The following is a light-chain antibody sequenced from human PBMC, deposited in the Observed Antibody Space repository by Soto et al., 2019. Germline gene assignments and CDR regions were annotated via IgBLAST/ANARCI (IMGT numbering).Light chain of an antibody. J-gene: IGLJ2*01. V-gene: IGLV2-23*01. CDR3: SSYGGRVV. CDR1: SSDVGSYHL. CDR2: ETT. Sequence: QSALTQPASVSGAPGQSITISCTGTSSDVGSYHLVSWYQQHPGKAPKLMIYETTNRPSGVSNRFSGSKSGNTASLTISGLQADYEAHSYCSSYGGRVVFGGGTKLTVL.